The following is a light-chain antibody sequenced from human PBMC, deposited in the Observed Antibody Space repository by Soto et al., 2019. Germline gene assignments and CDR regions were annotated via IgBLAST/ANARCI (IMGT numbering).Light chain of an antibody. Sequence: SYVLTQPPSVSVAPGQTASITCGGNNIGSKTVHWYQQKPGQAPVLVVYDDRYRPSGIPERFSGSNSGNTATLTISRVEAGDEADYYCQVWDSSSDHWVFGGGTQLTVL. CDR1: NIGSKT. V-gene: IGLV3-21*02. CDR2: DDR. CDR3: QVWDSSSDHWV. J-gene: IGLJ3*02.